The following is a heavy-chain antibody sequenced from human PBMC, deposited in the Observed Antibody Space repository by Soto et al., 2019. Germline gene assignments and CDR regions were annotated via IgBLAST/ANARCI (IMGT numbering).Heavy chain of an antibody. CDR2: IRSKAYGGTT. D-gene: IGHD4-17*01. J-gene: IGHJ4*02. CDR1: GFTFGDYA. CDR3: TTDDYGDYVGDY. V-gene: IGHV3-49*03. Sequence: GVLRLSCTASGFTFGDYAMSWFRQAPGKGLEWVGFIRSKAYGGTTEYAASVKGRFTISRDDSKSIAYLQMNSLKTEDTAVYYCTTDDYGDYVGDYWGQGTLVTVSS.